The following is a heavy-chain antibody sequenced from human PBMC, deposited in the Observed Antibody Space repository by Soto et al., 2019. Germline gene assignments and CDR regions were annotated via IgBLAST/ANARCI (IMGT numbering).Heavy chain of an antibody. D-gene: IGHD3-22*01. CDR1: GYTFTSYG. CDR3: AFSYYDSSGYYRYYFDY. J-gene: IGHJ4*02. Sequence: ASVKVSCKASGYTFTSYGISWVRQAPGQGLEWMGWISAYNGNTNYAQKLQGRVTMTTDTSTSTAYMELRSLRSDDTAVYYCAFSYYDSSGYYRYYFDYWGQGTLVTVSS. CDR2: ISAYNGNT. V-gene: IGHV1-18*01.